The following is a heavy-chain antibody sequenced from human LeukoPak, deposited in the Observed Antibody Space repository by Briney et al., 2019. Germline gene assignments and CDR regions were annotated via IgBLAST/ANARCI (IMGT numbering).Heavy chain of an antibody. CDR2: IYTSGST. Sequence: SETLSLTCTVSGGFISTYYWSWIRQPPGKGLEWIGYIYTSGSTNYNPSLKSRVTISVDTSKNQFSLKLSSVTAADTAVYNCARHLGGNPDYFDYLGQGTLVTVSS. CDR1: GGFISTYY. V-gene: IGHV4-4*09. D-gene: IGHD4-23*01. J-gene: IGHJ4*02. CDR3: ARHLGGNPDYFDY.